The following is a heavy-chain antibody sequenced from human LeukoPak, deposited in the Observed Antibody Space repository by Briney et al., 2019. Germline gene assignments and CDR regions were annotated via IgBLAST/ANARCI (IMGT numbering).Heavy chain of an antibody. CDR2: ITGSGDNT. D-gene: IGHD2/OR15-2a*01. CDR3: AKGLSMDV. CDR1: GFTFRNYV. V-gene: IGHV3-23*01. Sequence: GGSLRLSCAASGFTFRNYVTKWVRQAPGKGLEWVSGITGSGDNTYYADSVKGRFIISKDNSENILYLQMNSLRVEDTAVYYCAKGLSMDVWGQGTTVTVSS. J-gene: IGHJ6*02.